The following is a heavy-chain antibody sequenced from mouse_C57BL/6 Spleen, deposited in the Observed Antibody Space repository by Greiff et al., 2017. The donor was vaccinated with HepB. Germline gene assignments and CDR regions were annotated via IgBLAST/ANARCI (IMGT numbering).Heavy chain of an antibody. CDR1: GFSLTSYG. Sequence: QVQLQQSGPGLVQPSQSLSITCTVSGFSLTSYGVHWVRQSPGKGLEWLGVIWSGGSTDYNAAFISRLSISKDNSKSQVFFKMNSLQADDTAIYYCASSNVYAMDYWGQGTTVTVSS. D-gene: IGHD2-5*01. CDR3: ASSNVYAMDY. V-gene: IGHV2-2*01. J-gene: IGHJ4*01. CDR2: IWSGGST.